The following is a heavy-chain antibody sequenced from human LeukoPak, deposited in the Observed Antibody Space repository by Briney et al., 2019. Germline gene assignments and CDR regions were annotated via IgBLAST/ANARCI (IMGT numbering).Heavy chain of an antibody. CDR2: MNPNSGNT. Sequence: ASVKVSCKASGYTFTSYDINWVRQATGQGLEWMGWMNPNSGNTGYAQKFQGRVTITRNTSIGTAYMELSSLRSEDTAVYYCATSRIGDYYYYMDVWGKGTTVTVSS. D-gene: IGHD2/OR15-2a*01. CDR3: ATSRIGDYYYYMDV. J-gene: IGHJ6*03. CDR1: GYTFTSYD. V-gene: IGHV1-8*03.